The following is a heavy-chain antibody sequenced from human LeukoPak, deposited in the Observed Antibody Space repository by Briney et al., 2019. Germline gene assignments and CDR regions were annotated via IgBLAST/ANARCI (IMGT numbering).Heavy chain of an antibody. V-gene: IGHV4-59*08. CDR3: ARRGQWLVDRRFAFDI. CDR2: IYYSGST. CDR1: GGSISSYY. Sequence: PSETLSLTCTVSGGSISSYYWSWIRQPPGKGLEWIGYIYYSGSTNYNPSLKSRVTISVDTSKNQFSLKLSPVTAADTAVYYCARRGQWLVDRRFAFDIWGQGTMVTVSS. J-gene: IGHJ3*02. D-gene: IGHD6-19*01.